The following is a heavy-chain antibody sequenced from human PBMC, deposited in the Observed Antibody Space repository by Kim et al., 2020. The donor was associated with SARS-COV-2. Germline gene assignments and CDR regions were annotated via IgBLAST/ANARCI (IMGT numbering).Heavy chain of an antibody. CDR1: GGSISSYY. CDR2: IYYSGST. V-gene: IGHV4-59*01. Sequence: SETLSLTCIVSGGSISSYYWSWIRQPPGKGLEWIGYIYYSGSTNYNPSLKSRVTISVDTSKNQFSLKLSSVTAADTAVYYCACNPGETTVVVDASDIWGQGTMVTVSS. D-gene: IGHD4-17*01. CDR3: ACNPGETTVVVDASDI. J-gene: IGHJ3*02.